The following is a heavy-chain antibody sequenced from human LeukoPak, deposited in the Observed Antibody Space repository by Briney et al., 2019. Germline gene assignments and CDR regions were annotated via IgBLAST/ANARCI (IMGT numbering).Heavy chain of an antibody. Sequence: SETLSLTCTVSGGSISSYFWSWIRQPPGKGLEWIGYIYYSGGTNYNPSLKSRVTISVATSKNQFSLKLSSVTAADTAVYYCARARLSSRYRLDYWGQGTLVTVSS. V-gene: IGHV4-59*01. J-gene: IGHJ4*02. CDR2: IYYSGGT. D-gene: IGHD6-13*01. CDR1: GGSISSYF. CDR3: ARARLSSRYRLDY.